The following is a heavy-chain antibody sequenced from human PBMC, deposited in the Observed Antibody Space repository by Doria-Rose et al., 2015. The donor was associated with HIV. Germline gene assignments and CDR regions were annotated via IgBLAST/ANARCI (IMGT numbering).Heavy chain of an antibody. CDR1: GGSISHYY. Sequence: QVQLRESGPGLVKPSETLSLTCSVSGGSISHYYWSWIRQPPGKELEYIGDIFYTGSTNYSPSLKSRVSISIDTSKNKFSLRLSSVTAADTAVYYCARVLSGTYDYWGQGTLVTVSS. V-gene: IGHV4-59*01. CDR3: ARVLSGTYDY. J-gene: IGHJ4*02. D-gene: IGHD1-26*01. CDR2: IFYTGST.